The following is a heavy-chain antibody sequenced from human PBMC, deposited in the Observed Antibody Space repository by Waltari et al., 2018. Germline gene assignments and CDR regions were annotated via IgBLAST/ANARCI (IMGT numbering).Heavy chain of an antibody. J-gene: IGHJ5*02. CDR1: GGSISSSSYY. Sequence: QLQLQESGPGLVKPSETLSLTCTVSGGSISSSSYYWGWIRQPPGKGLEWIGSIYYSGSTDYNPSLKSRVTISVDTSKNQFSLKLSSVTAADTAVYYCARLSLTSNWFDPWGQGTLVTVSS. CDR3: ARLSLTSNWFDP. D-gene: IGHD7-27*01. CDR2: IYYSGST. V-gene: IGHV4-39*01.